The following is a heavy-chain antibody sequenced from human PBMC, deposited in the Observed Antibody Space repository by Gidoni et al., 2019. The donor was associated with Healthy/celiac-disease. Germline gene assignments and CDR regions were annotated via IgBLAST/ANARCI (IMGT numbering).Heavy chain of an antibody. J-gene: IGHJ4*02. D-gene: IGHD2-2*01. Sequence: QVQLVESGGGVVQPGRSLRLSCAASGFTFSSHGMSWVRQAPGKGLEWVAVIWYDGSNKYYADSVKGRFTISRDNSKNTLYLQMNSRRAEDTAVYYCARDYRYCSSTSCYEDPFDYWGQGTLVTVSS. CDR2: IWYDGSNK. CDR1: GFTFSSHG. V-gene: IGHV3-33*01. CDR3: ARDYRYCSSTSCYEDPFDY.